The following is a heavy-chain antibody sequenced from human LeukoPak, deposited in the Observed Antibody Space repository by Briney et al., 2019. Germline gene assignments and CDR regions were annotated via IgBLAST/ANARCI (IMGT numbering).Heavy chain of an antibody. CDR1: NYSISSNYY. V-gene: IGHV4-38-2*02. J-gene: IGHJ4*02. CDR2: IHHSGIT. CDR3: VRESRGWYEDS. D-gene: IGHD6-19*01. Sequence: PSETLSLTCTVSNYSISSNYYWGWIRQPPGKGLEWIGSIHHSGITYYTPSLESRITISLDTSNNQFFLRLYSVTAADMAAYYCVRESRGWYEDSWGQGTLVTVSS.